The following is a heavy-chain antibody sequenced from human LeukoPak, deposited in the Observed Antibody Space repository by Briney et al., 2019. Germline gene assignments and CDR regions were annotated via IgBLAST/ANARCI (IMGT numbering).Heavy chain of an antibody. CDR1: GGTFSSYA. J-gene: IGHJ4*02. V-gene: IGHV1-69*06. Sequence: SVKVSCKASGGTFSSYAISWVRQAPGQGLEWMGGIIPIFGTANYAQKFQGRVTITADKSTSTAYMELSSLRSEDTAVYYCAKDRIAYSGYAYDYWGQGTLVTVSS. D-gene: IGHD5-12*01. CDR3: AKDRIAYSGYAYDY. CDR2: IIPIFGTA.